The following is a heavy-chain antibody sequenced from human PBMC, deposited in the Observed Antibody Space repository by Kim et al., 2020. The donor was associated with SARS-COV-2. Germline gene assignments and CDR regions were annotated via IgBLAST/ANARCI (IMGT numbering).Heavy chain of an antibody. V-gene: IGHV3-23*01. D-gene: IGHD3-10*01. J-gene: IGHJ5*02. CDR3: AKDRNYFGSGTSNWFDP. Sequence: GKGRFTISRDKSMNTGYLQMSSLRGEDTAVYYCAKDRNYFGSGTSNWFDPWGQGTLVTVSS.